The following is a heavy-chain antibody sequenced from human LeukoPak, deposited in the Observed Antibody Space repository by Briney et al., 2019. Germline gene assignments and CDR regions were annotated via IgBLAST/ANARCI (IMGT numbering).Heavy chain of an antibody. CDR1: GGSVSSGSYY. CDR3: ARGRYCSGGSCYVDY. J-gene: IGHJ4*02. Sequence: SETLSLTCTVSGGSVSSGSYYWSWIRQPPGKGLEWIGEINHSGSTNYNPSLKSRVTISVDTSKNQFSLKLSSVTAADTAVYYCARGRYCSGGSCYVDYWGQGTLVTVSS. D-gene: IGHD2-15*01. CDR2: INHSGST. V-gene: IGHV4-39*07.